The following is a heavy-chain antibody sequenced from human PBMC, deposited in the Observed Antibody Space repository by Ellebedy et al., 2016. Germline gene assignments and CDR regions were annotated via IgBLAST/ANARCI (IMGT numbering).Heavy chain of an antibody. CDR2: IRTESSTI. CDR1: GFTFSSYN. D-gene: IGHD6-13*01. CDR3: AKGDGQQPQVFDY. V-gene: IGHV3-48*01. Sequence: GESLKISCAASGFTFSSYNMNWVRQAPGKGLEWVSYIRTESSTIYYADSLKGRFTISRDNSKNKLYLQMSSLRAEDTAVYYCAKGDGQQPQVFDYWGQGTLVTVSS. J-gene: IGHJ4*02.